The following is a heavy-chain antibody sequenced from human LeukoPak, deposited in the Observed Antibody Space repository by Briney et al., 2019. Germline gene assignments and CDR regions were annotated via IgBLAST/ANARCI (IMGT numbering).Heavy chain of an antibody. V-gene: IGHV1-18*01. D-gene: IGHD2-8*01. J-gene: IGHJ6*02. CDR3: ARDNGNYYYYYAMDV. Sequence: ASVKVSCKASGYTFNSYGISWVRQAPGQGLEWMGWISAYSGNTNYAQKLQGRVTMTTDASTNTAYMELRSLRSDDTAVYYCARDNGNYYYYYAMDVWGQGTTVTVSS. CDR2: ISAYSGNT. CDR1: GYTFNSYG.